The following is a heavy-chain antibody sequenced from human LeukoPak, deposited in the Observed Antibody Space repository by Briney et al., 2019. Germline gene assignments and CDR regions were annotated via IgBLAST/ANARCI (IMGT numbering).Heavy chain of an antibody. D-gene: IGHD2-8*01. CDR2: INPNSGDT. Sequence: ASVKVSFKASGYTFSGYYMHWVRQAPGQGLEWMGWINPNSGDTNYAQKFQGRVTMTRDTSINTAFMELSRLKSDDTAVYYCARSQFAYCTNGVCYTSCFDYWGQGTLVTVSS. CDR1: GYTFSGYY. J-gene: IGHJ4*02. CDR3: ARSQFAYCTNGVCYTSCFDY. V-gene: IGHV1-2*02.